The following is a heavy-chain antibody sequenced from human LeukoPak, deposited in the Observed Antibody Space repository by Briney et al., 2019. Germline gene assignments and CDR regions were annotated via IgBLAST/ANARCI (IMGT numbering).Heavy chain of an antibody. Sequence: PGGSLRLSCAASGFTFSSYGMHWVRQAPGKGLELVAVISYDGSNKYYAASVNGRFTISRDNSKNTLYLQKNSLRAEDTAVYYCAKDLRKVNTRYYYYYGMDVWGKGTTVTVSS. J-gene: IGHJ6*04. CDR3: AKDLRKVNTRYYYYYGMDV. CDR2: ISYDGSNK. D-gene: IGHD1/OR15-1a*01. CDR1: GFTFSSYG. V-gene: IGHV3-30*18.